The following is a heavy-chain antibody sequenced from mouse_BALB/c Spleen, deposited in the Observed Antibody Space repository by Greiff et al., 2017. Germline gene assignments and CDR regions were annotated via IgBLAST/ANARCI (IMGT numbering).Heavy chain of an antibody. V-gene: IGHV1S81*02. Sequence: QVHVKQPGAELVKPGASVKLSCKASGYTFTSYWMHWVKQRPGQGLEWIGEINPSNGRTNYNEKFKSKATLTVDKSSSTAYMQLSSLTSEDSAVYYCARRKYGNYFDYWGQGTTLTVSS. CDR3: ARRKYGNYFDY. J-gene: IGHJ2*01. D-gene: IGHD2-10*02. CDR1: GYTFTSYW. CDR2: INPSNGRT.